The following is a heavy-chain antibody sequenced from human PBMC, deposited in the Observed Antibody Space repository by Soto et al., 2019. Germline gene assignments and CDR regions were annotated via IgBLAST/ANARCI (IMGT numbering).Heavy chain of an antibody. D-gene: IGHD6-6*01. CDR3: AKDVSSSGDYYGMDV. CDR2: ISWNSGSI. J-gene: IGHJ6*02. V-gene: IGHV3-9*01. Sequence: PGGSLRLSCAASGFTVISNYMSLVRQAPGKGLEWVSGISWNSGSIGYADSVKGRFTISRDNAKNSLYLQMNSLRAEDTALYYCAKDVSSSGDYYGMDVWGQGTTVTSP. CDR1: GFTVISNY.